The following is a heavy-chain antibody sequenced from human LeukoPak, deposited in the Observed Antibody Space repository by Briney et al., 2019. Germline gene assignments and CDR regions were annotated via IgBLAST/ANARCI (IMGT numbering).Heavy chain of an antibody. CDR3: AWDDSDDIVGVAFNY. CDR1: GFTFSSYT. CDR2: ISYDGTNK. J-gene: IGHJ4*02. Sequence: PGGSLRLSCAASGFTFSSYTMHWVRQAPGKGLEWVAVISYDGTNKYYADSVKGRFTISRDNSKNTLYLQMNSLRTEDTAVYYCAWDDSDDIVGVAFNYWGQGTLVTVSS. D-gene: IGHD5-12*01. V-gene: IGHV3-30-3*01.